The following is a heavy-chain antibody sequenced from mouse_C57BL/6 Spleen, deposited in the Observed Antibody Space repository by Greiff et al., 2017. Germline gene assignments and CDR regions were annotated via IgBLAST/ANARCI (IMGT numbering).Heavy chain of an antibody. J-gene: IGHJ2*01. CDR3: ARAPYYYGSSYFDY. V-gene: IGHV1-26*01. Sequence: VQLQQSGPELVKPGASVKISCKASGYTFTDYYMNWVKQSHGKSLEWIGDINHNNGGTSYNQKFKGKATLTVDKSSSTAYMELRSLTSEDSAVYYCARAPYYYGSSYFDYWGQGTTLTVSS. CDR2: INHNNGGT. D-gene: IGHD1-1*01. CDR1: GYTFTDYY.